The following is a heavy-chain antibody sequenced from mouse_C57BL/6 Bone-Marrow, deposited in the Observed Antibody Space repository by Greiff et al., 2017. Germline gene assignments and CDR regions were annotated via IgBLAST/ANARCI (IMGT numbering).Heavy chain of an antibody. CDR2: IRNKANGYTT. V-gene: IGHV7-3*01. CDR3: ARLYDGDWYYSMDD. Sequence: EVMLVESGGGLVQPGGSLSLSCAASGFTFTDYYMSWVRQPPGKALEWLGFIRNKANGYTTEYSASVKGRFTISRDNSQSILYLQMNALRAEDSATYYCARLYDGDWYYSMDDWGQGTSVTVSS. CDR1: GFTFTDYY. J-gene: IGHJ4*01. D-gene: IGHD2-3*01.